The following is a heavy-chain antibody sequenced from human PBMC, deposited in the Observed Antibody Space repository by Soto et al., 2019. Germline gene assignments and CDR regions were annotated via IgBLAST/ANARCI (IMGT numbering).Heavy chain of an antibody. CDR3: ARGDDSSGYSHTFFDY. Sequence: SETLYLTCAASGGSISSSNWWSWVRQPPGKGLEWIGEIYHSGSTNYNPSLKSRVTISVDKSKNQFSLKLSSVTAADTAVYYCARGDDSSGYSHTFFDYWGQGTLVTVSS. D-gene: IGHD3-22*01. CDR2: IYHSGST. CDR1: GGSISSSNW. J-gene: IGHJ4*02. V-gene: IGHV4-4*02.